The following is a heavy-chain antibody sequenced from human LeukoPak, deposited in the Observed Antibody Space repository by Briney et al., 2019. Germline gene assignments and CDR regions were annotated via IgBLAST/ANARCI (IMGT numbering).Heavy chain of an antibody. D-gene: IGHD3-3*01. Sequence: ASVKVSCKASGYTFTCYYMHWVRQAPGQGLEWMGWINPNSGGTNYAQKFQGRVTMTRDTSISTAYMELSRLRSDDTAVYYCARVAPLDFWSGEKRNYFDYWGQGTLVTVSS. J-gene: IGHJ4*02. CDR3: ARVAPLDFWSGEKRNYFDY. CDR1: GYTFTCYY. CDR2: INPNSGGT. V-gene: IGHV1-2*02.